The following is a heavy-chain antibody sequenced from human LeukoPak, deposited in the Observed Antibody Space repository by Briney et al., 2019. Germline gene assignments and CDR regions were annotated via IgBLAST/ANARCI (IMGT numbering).Heavy chain of an antibody. Sequence: GRSLRLSCAAPGCTLSLYDKHRVRQAPGKGLERVAIISYDGSDKYYADSVKGRFTISRDNSKNTLYLQMNSLRAEDTAVYYCAKDFGEAAFDIWGQGTMVTVSS. CDR3: AKDFGEAAFDI. CDR1: GCTLSLYD. V-gene: IGHV3-30*18. D-gene: IGHD3-10*01. CDR2: ISYDGSDK. J-gene: IGHJ3*02.